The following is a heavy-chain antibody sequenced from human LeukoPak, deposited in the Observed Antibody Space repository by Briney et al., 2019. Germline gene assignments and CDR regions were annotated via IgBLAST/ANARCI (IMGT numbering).Heavy chain of an antibody. J-gene: IGHJ4*02. D-gene: IGHD3-10*01. V-gene: IGHV4-31*03. CDR3: ASTYYGSWNRPEY. CDR1: GDSISSGGYY. Sequence: SQTLSLTCTVSGDSISSGGYYWSWIRQHPGKGLEWIGYIYYSGSTYYNTSLKSRVTISVDTSKNQFSLKLSSVTAADTAVSYCASTYYGSWNRPEYWGQGTLVTVSS. CDR2: IYYSGST.